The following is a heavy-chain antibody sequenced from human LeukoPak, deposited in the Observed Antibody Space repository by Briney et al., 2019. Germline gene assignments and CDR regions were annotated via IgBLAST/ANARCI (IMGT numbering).Heavy chain of an antibody. CDR2: INHSGST. V-gene: IGHV4-34*01. D-gene: IGHD2-2*01. Sequence: PSETLSLTCAVYGGSFSGYYWSWIRQPPGKGLEWIGEINHSGSTNYNPSLKSRVTISVDTSKNQFSLKLSSVTAADTAVYYCARRRLCSRTSCYPLYYHYYMDVWGKGTTVTVSS. J-gene: IGHJ6*03. CDR1: GGSFSGYY. CDR3: ARRRLCSRTSCYPLYYHYYMDV.